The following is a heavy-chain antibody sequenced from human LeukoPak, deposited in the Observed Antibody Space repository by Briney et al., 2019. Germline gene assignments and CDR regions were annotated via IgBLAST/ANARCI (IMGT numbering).Heavy chain of an antibody. CDR3: ARGLKITIFGVVIIRSDAFDI. CDR1: GGSFSGYY. J-gene: IGHJ3*02. D-gene: IGHD3-3*01. Sequence: PSETLSLTCAVYGGSFSGYYWSWIRQPPGKGLEWIGEINHSGSTNYNPSLKSRVTISVDTSKNQFSLKLSSVTAADTAVYYCARGLKITIFGVVIIRSDAFDIWGQGTMFTVSS. V-gene: IGHV4-34*01. CDR2: INHSGST.